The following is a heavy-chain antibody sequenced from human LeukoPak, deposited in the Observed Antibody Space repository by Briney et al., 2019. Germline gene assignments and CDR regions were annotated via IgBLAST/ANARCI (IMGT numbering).Heavy chain of an antibody. J-gene: IGHJ4*02. Sequence: SETLSLTCAVYGGSFSGYYWSWIRQPPGKGLEWIGEINHSGSTNYNPSLKSRVTISVDTSKNKFSLKLRSVTAADTAVYYCARGRVRWELPGRWYFDYWGQGTLVTVSS. D-gene: IGHD1-26*01. CDR3: ARGRVRWELPGRWYFDY. CDR1: GGSFSGYY. CDR2: INHSGST. V-gene: IGHV4-34*01.